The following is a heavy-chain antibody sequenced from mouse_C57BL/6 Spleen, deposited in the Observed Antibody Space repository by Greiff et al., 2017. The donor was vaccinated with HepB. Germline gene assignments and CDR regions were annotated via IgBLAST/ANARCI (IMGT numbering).Heavy chain of an antibody. CDR3: AWVYGSTYWYFDV. D-gene: IGHD1-1*01. V-gene: IGHV1-47*01. Sequence: VQGVESGAELVKPGASVKMSCKASGYTFTTYPIAWMKQNHGKSLAWIGNFHPYNDDTKYNEKFKGKATVTVEKSSNTVYLELSRLTSDVSAVYDCAWVYGSTYWYFDVWGTGTTVTVSS. CDR1: GYTFTTYP. J-gene: IGHJ1*03. CDR2: FHPYNDDT.